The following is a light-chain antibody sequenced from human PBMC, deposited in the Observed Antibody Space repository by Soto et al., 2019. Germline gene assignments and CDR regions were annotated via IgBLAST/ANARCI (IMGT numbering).Light chain of an antibody. Sequence: EIVMTQSPATLSVSPGERATLSCRASESVGSNLAWYQQKPGRAPRLLIYGASTRATGIPARFSGSGSGTEFTLTISYLQSEDFALYYCQQYENWPLTFGPGTKVDXK. CDR2: GAS. CDR3: QQYENWPLT. J-gene: IGKJ3*01. CDR1: ESVGSN. V-gene: IGKV3D-15*01.